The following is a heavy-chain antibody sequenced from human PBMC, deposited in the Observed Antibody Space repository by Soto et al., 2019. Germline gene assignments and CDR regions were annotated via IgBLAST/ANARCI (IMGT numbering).Heavy chain of an antibody. J-gene: IGHJ4*02. CDR1: GFTFTNAW. V-gene: IGHV3-15*07. CDR2: IRSKTDGGTT. CDR3: TTEKGY. Sequence: EVQLVEAGGGLVKPGESLRLSCAASGFTFTNAWMNWVRQAPGKGLEWVGRIRSKTDGGTTDYAAPVKGRFTISRDDWKKTLYVQMNSLKTEDTAMYYCTTEKGYWGQGTLVTVSS.